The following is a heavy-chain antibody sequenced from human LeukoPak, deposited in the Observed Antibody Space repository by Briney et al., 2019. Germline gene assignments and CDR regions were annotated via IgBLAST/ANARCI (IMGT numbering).Heavy chain of an antibody. V-gene: IGHV1-2*02. CDR1: GYTFTGYY. D-gene: IGHD4-17*01. CDR2: INLNSGGT. J-gene: IGHJ4*02. Sequence: ASVKVSCKASGYTFTGYYMHWVRQAPGQGLEWMGWINLNSGGTNYAQKFQGRVTMTRDTSISTAYMELSRLRSDDTAVYYCATVYGDHGFVDYWGQGTLVTVSS. CDR3: ATVYGDHGFVDY.